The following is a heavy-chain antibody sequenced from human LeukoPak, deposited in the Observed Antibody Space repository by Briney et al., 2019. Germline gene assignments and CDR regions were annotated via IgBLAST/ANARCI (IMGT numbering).Heavy chain of an antibody. D-gene: IGHD3-16*01. CDR3: ATTGGDIYYYYMDV. CDR1: GDTFSRYA. V-gene: IGHV1-69*13. J-gene: IGHJ6*03. Sequence: SVKVSCKASGDTFSRYAISWVRQAPGQGLEWMGGIIPVLSTANYAQKFQDRVTITADESTSTTYMGLSSLKSEDTAVYYCATTGGDIYYYYMDVWGKGTTVTISS. CDR2: IIPVLSTA.